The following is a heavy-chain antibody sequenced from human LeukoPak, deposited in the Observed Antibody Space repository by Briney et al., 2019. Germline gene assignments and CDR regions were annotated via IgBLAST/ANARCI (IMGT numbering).Heavy chain of an antibody. Sequence: ASVKVSCKASGGTSSSYAISWVRQATGQGLEWMGWMSPNSGDTGYAQKFRGRVTMTSDSSISTAFMELSSLRSEDTAIYYCVRTPPNWGFDYWGQGTLVTVSS. J-gene: IGHJ4*02. CDR3: VRTPPNWGFDY. D-gene: IGHD7-27*01. V-gene: IGHV1-8*02. CDR1: GGTSSSYA. CDR2: MSPNSGDT.